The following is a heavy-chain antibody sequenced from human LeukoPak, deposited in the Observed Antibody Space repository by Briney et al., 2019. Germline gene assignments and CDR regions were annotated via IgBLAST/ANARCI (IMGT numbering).Heavy chain of an antibody. V-gene: IGHV3-23*01. J-gene: IGHJ4*02. D-gene: IGHD1-26*01. CDR2: LRASDGST. CDR1: GFTFDSHA. Sequence: GGSLRLSCAASGFTFDSHAMCWVRQAPGKGLEWVSGLRASDGSTYYADSVKGRFTSSRDNSKNTLYLQMNSLRAEDTAVYYCARGSNSGSFRPDFWGQGTLVTVSS. CDR3: ARGSNSGSFRPDF.